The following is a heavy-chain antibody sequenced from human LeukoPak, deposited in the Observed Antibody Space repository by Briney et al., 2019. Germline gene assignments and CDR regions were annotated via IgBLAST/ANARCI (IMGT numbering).Heavy chain of an antibody. V-gene: IGHV3-23*01. D-gene: IGHD3-10*01. Sequence: GGSLRLSCAASGFTFSSYGMSWVRQAPGKGLEWVSAISGSGGSTYYADSVKGRFTISRDNSKNTLYLQMNSLRAEDTAVYYCAKSGLLWFGDPDYYYMDVWGKGTTVTISS. CDR2: ISGSGGST. CDR1: GFTFSSYG. J-gene: IGHJ6*03. CDR3: AKSGLLWFGDPDYYYMDV.